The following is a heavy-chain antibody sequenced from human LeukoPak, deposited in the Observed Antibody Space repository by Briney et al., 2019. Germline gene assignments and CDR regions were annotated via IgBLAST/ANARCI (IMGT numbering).Heavy chain of an antibody. D-gene: IGHD1-1*01. CDR3: AKAGTAGTIYYYMDV. V-gene: IGHV3-30*02. CDR2: IRYDGSNK. Sequence: PGGSLRLSCAASGFTFSSYGMHWVRQAPGKGLEWVAFIRYDGSNKYYADSVKGRFTISRDNSKNTLYLQMNSLRAEDTAVYYCAKAGTAGTIYYYMDVWGKGTTVTISS. CDR1: GFTFSSYG. J-gene: IGHJ6*03.